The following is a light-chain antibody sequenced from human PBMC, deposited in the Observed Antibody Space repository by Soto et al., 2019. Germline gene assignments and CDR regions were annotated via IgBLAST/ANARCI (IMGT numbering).Light chain of an antibody. CDR3: QQYGSSHHT. V-gene: IGKV3-20*01. CDR2: GAS. J-gene: IGKJ2*01. CDR1: QSVSSSY. Sequence: EIVLTQSPGTLSLSPGERATLSCRASQSVSSSYLAWYQHKPGQAPRLLIYGASSRATGIPDRFSGSGSVTDFTLTISRLEPEDFAVYYCQQYGSSHHTFGQGTKLEIK.